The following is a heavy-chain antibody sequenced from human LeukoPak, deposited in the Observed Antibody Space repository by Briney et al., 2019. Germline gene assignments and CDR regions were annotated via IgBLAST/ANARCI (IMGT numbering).Heavy chain of an antibody. CDR1: GGSISSGGYY. Sequence: SETXSLTCXXSGGSISSGGYYWSWLRQHPGKGLEWIGYIYYSGSTYYNPSLKSRVTISVDTSKNQFSLKLSSVSAADTAVYYCARDIAARSPYNWFDPWGQGXXV. J-gene: IGHJ5*02. D-gene: IGHD6-6*01. CDR3: ARDIAARSPYNWFDP. V-gene: IGHV4-31*03. CDR2: IYYSGST.